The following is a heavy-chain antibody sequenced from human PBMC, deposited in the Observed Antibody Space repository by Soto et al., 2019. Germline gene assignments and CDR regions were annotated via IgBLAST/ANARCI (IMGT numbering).Heavy chain of an antibody. CDR2: IDSSGEK. CDR3: ARRHLAVAVSPWFDP. J-gene: IGHJ5*02. Sequence: QVTLKESGPVLVKPTEILTLRCTVSGLSITDSEMGVSWIRQPPGQPLEWLAHIDSSGEKSYRTFLKSRLAISKDTSKSQIVRTMTNMDPADTATYYCARRHLAVAVSPWFDPWGQGIPVTVSS. CDR1: GLSITDSEMG. V-gene: IGHV2-26*01. D-gene: IGHD6-19*01.